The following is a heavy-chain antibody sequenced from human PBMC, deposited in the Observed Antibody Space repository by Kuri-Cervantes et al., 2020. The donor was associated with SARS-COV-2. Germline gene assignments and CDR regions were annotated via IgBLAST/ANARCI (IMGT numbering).Heavy chain of an antibody. D-gene: IGHD3-22*01. CDR2: IYYSGST. CDR3: ASLGDSSGYYLHYYYYYMDV. V-gene: IGHV4-34*01. CDR1: GGSFCGYY. Sequence: SQTLSLTCAVYGGSFCGYYWSWIRQPPGKGLEWIGSIYYSGSTYYNPSLKSRVTISVDTSKNQFSLKLSSVTAADTAVYYCASLGDSSGYYLHYYYYYMDVWGKGTTVTVSS. J-gene: IGHJ6*03.